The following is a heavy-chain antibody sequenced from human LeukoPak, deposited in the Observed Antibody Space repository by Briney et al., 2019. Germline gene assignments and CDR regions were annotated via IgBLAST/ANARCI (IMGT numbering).Heavy chain of an antibody. V-gene: IGHV3-7*01. Sequence: GGSLRLSCAASGFTFSSYWMSWVRQAPGKGLEWVANIKQDGSEKYYVDSVKGRFTISRDNAKNSLYLQMNSLRAEDTAVYSCARDRSGWYPHYYYYGMDVWGQGTTVTVSS. CDR1: GFTFSSYW. J-gene: IGHJ6*02. CDR3: ARDRSGWYPHYYYYGMDV. CDR2: IKQDGSEK. D-gene: IGHD6-19*01.